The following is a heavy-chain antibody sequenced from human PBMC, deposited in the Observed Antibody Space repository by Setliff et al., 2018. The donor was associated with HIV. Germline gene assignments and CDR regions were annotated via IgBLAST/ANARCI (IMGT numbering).Heavy chain of an antibody. CDR2: IYSSGNT. D-gene: IGHD1-26*01. CDR3: ARESGSYPYRVLQH. CDR1: GGSISSGNYY. Sequence: PSETLSLTCAVSGGSISSGNYYWGWIRQPAGKGLEWIGRIYSSGNTNYNPSLKSRVTISADTSKNHFSLRLNSVTAADTAVYYCARESGSYPYRVLQHWGRGTLVTVSS. J-gene: IGHJ1*01. V-gene: IGHV4-61*02.